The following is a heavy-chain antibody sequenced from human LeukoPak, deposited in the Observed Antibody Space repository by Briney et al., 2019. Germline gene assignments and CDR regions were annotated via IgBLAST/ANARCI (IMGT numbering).Heavy chain of an antibody. J-gene: IGHJ4*02. CDR3: AREYDSSGYYLPYFDY. Sequence: GGSLRLSCAASGFTFSSYWMSWVRQAPGKGLEWVANIKQDGSEKYYVDSVKGRFTISRDNAKNSLYLQMNSLRAEDTAVYYCAREYDSSGYYLPYFDYWGQGTLVTASS. CDR1: GFTFSSYW. V-gene: IGHV3-7*03. CDR2: IKQDGSEK. D-gene: IGHD3-22*01.